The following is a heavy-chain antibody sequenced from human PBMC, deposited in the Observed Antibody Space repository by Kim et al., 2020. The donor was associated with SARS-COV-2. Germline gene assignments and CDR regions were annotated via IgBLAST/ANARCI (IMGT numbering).Heavy chain of an antibody. CDR2: IHTSGSM. D-gene: IGHD4-17*01. CDR3: ARGPTVTTEGAIYWYFDL. Sequence: SETLSLTCTVSGGSISSYYWSWIRQPAGKGLEWVGRIHTSGSMNYNPSLKSRVTMSVDTSKSQFSLKVTSVTAADTAVYYCARGPTVTTEGAIYWYFDL. J-gene: IGHJ2*01. CDR1: GGSISSYY. V-gene: IGHV4-4*07.